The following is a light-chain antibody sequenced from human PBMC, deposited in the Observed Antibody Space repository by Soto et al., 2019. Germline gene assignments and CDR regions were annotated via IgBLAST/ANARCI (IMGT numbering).Light chain of an antibody. Sequence: QSALTQPASVSGSPGQSITISCTGTSSDVGAYDYVSWYQQHPRKAPKLMIYDVSDRPSEVSNRFSGSKSGNTASLTISGLQAEDEADYYCSSYTSTSTLVFRGGTKLTVL. V-gene: IGLV2-14*01. CDR1: SSDVGAYDY. CDR3: SSYTSTSTLV. J-gene: IGLJ2*01. CDR2: DVS.